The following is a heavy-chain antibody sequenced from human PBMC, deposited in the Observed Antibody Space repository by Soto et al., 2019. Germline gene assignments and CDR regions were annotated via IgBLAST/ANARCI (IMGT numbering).Heavy chain of an antibody. CDR1: GDSVSSNSAA. CDR2: TYYRSKWYN. V-gene: IGHV6-1*01. Sequence: SQTLSLTCAISGDSVSSNSAAWNWIRQSPSRGLDWLGRTYYRSKWYNDYAVSVKSRITINPDTSKNQFSLQLNSVTPEDMAVYYCERGGVVVVEDYYYYGMDVWGQGTTVTVSS. CDR3: ERGGVVVVEDYYYYGMDV. J-gene: IGHJ6*02. D-gene: IGHD2-15*01.